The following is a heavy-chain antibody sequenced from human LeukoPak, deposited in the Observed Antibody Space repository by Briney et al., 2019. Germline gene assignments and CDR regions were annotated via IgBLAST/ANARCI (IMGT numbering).Heavy chain of an antibody. J-gene: IGHJ6*04. CDR1: GGSFSGYY. CDR2: INHSGST. V-gene: IGHV4-34*01. D-gene: IGHD1-1*01. Sequence: SETLSLTCAVYGGSFSGYYWSWIRQPPGKGLEWIGEINHSGSTDYSPSLKSRVTISVDTSKNQFSLKLSSVTAADTAVYYCARNKWKRDGMDVWGKGTTVTVSS. CDR3: ARNKWKRDGMDV.